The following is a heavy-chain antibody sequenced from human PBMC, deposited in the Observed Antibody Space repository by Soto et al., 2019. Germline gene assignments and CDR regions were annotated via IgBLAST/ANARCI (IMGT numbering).Heavy chain of an antibody. V-gene: IGHV3-11*06. Sequence: QVQLVESGGGLVKPGGSLRLSCAASGFTFSDYYRSWIRQAPGKGLEWVSYISGTSSYTNYADSVKGRFTIARDNARNSLYLQMSSLRAEDTAVYYCAREKYDDSLYYFDYWGQGTLVPVSS. D-gene: IGHD4-17*01. CDR2: ISGTSSYT. J-gene: IGHJ4*02. CDR3: AREKYDDSLYYFDY. CDR1: GFTFSDYY.